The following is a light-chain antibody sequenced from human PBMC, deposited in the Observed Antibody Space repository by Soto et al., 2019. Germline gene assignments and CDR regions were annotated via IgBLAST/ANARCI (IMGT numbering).Light chain of an antibody. V-gene: IGLV2-8*01. CDR2: EVT. CDR3: SSYGGSNNLL. J-gene: IGLJ2*01. Sequence: QSVLTQPPSASGSPGRSVTISCTGTSSDIGGYNYVSWYQQHPGKAPKVMIYEVTKRPSGVPDRFSGSKSGNTASLTVSGLQAEDEADYYCSSYGGSNNLLFGGGTKLTVL. CDR1: SSDIGGYNY.